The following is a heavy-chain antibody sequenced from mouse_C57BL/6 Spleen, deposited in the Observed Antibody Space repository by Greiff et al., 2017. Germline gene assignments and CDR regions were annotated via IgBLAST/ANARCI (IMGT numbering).Heavy chain of an antibody. Sequence: QVQLQQSGAELVRPGASVTLSCKASGYTFTDYEMHWVKQTPVHGLEWIGAIDPETGGTAYNQKFKGKAILTADKSSSTAYMELRSLTSEDSAVYYCTRRTTGAWFAYWGQGTLVTVSA. V-gene: IGHV1-15*01. J-gene: IGHJ3*01. CDR2: IDPETGGT. D-gene: IGHD1-1*01. CDR3: TRRTTGAWFAY. CDR1: GYTFTDYE.